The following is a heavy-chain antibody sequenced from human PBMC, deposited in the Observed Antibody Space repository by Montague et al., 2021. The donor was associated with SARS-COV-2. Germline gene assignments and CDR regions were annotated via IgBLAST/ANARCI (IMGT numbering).Heavy chain of an antibody. CDR2: ISYDGSNK. J-gene: IGHJ3*02. V-gene: IGHV3-30-3*01. CDR3: ARDPDSGSYSSDAFDI. CDR1: GFTFSSYA. D-gene: IGHD1-26*01. Sequence: SLRLSCAASGFTFSSYAMHWVRQAPGKGLEWVAVISYDGSNKYYADSVKGRFTISRDNFKNTLYLQMNSLRAEDTAVYYCARDPDSGSYSSDAFDIWGQGTMVTVSS.